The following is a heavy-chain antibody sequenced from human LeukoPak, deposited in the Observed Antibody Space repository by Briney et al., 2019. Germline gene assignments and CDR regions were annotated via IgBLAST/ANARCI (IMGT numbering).Heavy chain of an antibody. CDR2: IYNSGST. CDR3: ARGPYYYDSSGSFDY. CDR1: GGSISSSSYY. J-gene: IGHJ4*02. D-gene: IGHD3-22*01. Sequence: SETLSLTCTVSGGSISSSSYYWGWIRQPPGKGLEWIGSIYNSGSTYYNPSLKSRVTISVDTSTNQFSLKLSSVTAADTAVYYCARGPYYYDSSGSFDYWGQGTLVTVSS. V-gene: IGHV4-39*07.